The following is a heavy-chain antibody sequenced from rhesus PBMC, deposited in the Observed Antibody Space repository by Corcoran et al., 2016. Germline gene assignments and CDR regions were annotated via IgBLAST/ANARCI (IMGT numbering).Heavy chain of an antibody. V-gene: IGHV3S16*01. J-gene: IGHJ4*01. CDR3: TSVGIAASGTLDY. CDR1: GFTVSSYG. D-gene: IGHD6-25*01. CDR2: ISSASSYI. Sequence: EVQLVESGGGLVQPGGSLRLFCAASGFTVSSYGMSCVRQAPGKGLEWVSSISSASSYIYYADSVKDRFTISRDNAKNSLSLQMNSLRAEDTAVYYCTSVGIAASGTLDYWGQGVLVTVSS.